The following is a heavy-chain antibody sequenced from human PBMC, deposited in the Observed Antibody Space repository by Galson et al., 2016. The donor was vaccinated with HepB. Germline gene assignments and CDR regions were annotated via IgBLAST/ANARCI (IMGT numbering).Heavy chain of an antibody. V-gene: IGHV3-13*01. CDR1: GFTFSFYD. J-gene: IGHJ6*04. D-gene: IGHD3-10*01. CDR3: ARGKSLWTTPWNYGLDV. Sequence: SLRLSCAASGFTFSFYDMHWVRQVTGKGLEWISAIGTAPGDTYYSTSVKGRFTISSENAKNSVFLHMSSLRAGDTAVYYCARGKSLWTTPWNYGLDVWGKGTTVTGSS. CDR2: IGTAPGDT.